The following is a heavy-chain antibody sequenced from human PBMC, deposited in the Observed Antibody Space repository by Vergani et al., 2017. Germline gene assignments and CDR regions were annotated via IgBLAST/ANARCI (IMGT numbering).Heavy chain of an antibody. D-gene: IGHD3-22*01. CDR2: IIPIFGTA. Sequence: QVQLVQSGAEVKKPGSSVKVSCKASGGTFSSYAISWVRQAPGQGLEWMGGIIPIFGTANYAQKFQGRVTITADESTSTAYMELSSLRSEDTAVYYCARARDYYDSSGYTPSTGLFDYWGQGTLVTVSS. CDR3: ARARDYYDSSGYTPSTGLFDY. V-gene: IGHV1-69*01. J-gene: IGHJ4*02. CDR1: GGTFSSYA.